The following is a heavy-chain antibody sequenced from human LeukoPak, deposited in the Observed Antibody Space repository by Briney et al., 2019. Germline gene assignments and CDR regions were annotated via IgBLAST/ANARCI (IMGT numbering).Heavy chain of an antibody. D-gene: IGHD2-15*01. Sequence: PGGSLRLSCLASGFNFNNYGIHWVRQAPGKGLEWVAFIRSDGSDEYYGDFVKGRFIISRDNSKSTLFLQMNSLRIEDTAVYYCARGLHCSGGSCYDTTFDYWGQGTLVTVSS. J-gene: IGHJ4*02. V-gene: IGHV3-30*02. CDR2: IRSDGSDE. CDR3: ARGLHCSGGSCYDTTFDY. CDR1: GFNFNNYG.